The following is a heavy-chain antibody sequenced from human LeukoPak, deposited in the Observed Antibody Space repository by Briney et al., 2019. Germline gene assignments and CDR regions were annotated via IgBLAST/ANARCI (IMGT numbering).Heavy chain of an antibody. D-gene: IGHD6-13*01. Sequence: SGTLSLTCTVSGGSISSSSYYWGWIRQPPGKGLEWIGSIYYSGSTYYNPSLKSRVTISVDTSKNQFSPKLSSVTAADTAVYYCARLVSSSWYSPTQTPYYFDYWGQGTLVTVSS. CDR1: GGSISSSSYY. CDR2: IYYSGST. V-gene: IGHV4-39*01. J-gene: IGHJ4*02. CDR3: ARLVSSSWYSPTQTPYYFDY.